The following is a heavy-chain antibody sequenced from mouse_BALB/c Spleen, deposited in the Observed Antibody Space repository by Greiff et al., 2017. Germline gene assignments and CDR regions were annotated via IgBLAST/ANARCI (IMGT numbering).Heavy chain of an antibody. J-gene: IGHJ2*01. CDR3: ARSGYFDY. D-gene: IGHD3-1*01. V-gene: IGHV14-3*02. CDR1: GFNIKDTY. CDR2: IDPANGNT. Sequence: VQLQQSGAELVKPGASVKLSCTASGFNIKDTYMHWVKQRPEQGLEWIGRIDPANGNTKYDPKFQGKATITADTSSNTAYLQLSSLTSEDSAVYFCARSGYFDYWGQGTTLTVSS.